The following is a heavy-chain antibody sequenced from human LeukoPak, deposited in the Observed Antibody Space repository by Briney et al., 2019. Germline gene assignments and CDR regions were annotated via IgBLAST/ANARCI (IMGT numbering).Heavy chain of an antibody. CDR2: IWHDGSNE. CDR1: GFTFSNYG. J-gene: IGHJ4*02. V-gene: IGHV3-33*01. Sequence: PGTSLRLSCAASGFTFSNYGMHWVRQAPGKGLEWVAVIWHDGSNEYYADSVRGRFTISRDNAKNSLYLQMNSLRAEDTAVYYCARVTEAPYYFDYWGQGTLVTVSS. CDR3: ARVTEAPYYFDY.